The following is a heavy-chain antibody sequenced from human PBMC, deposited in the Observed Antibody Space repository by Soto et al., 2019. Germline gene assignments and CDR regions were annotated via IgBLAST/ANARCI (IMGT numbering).Heavy chain of an antibody. CDR2: VYYTGST. V-gene: IGHV4-30-4*01. J-gene: IGHJ5*02. Sequence: SETLSLTCTVSGASIRSTDHYWSWIRQAPGKGLEWIGYVYYTGSTYYNPSLMSRLTISVDTSKNQFSLKLTSVTAAETAVYYCVRTAREGAVAPHWFDRWGQGTQVTVSS. D-gene: IGHD2-21*02. CDR3: VRTAREGAVAPHWFDR. CDR1: GASIRSTDHY.